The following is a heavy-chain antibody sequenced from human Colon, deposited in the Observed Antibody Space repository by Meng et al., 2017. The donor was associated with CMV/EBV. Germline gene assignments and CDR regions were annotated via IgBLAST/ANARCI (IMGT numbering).Heavy chain of an antibody. V-gene: IGHV2-5*01. CDR1: GFSLSTSGVC. J-gene: IGHJ4*02. CDR2: IYWNDDK. CDR3: AQGDCSGGSCYSFDY. D-gene: IGHD2-15*01. Sequence: SGFSLSTSGVCVGWIRQPAGKALEWLALIYWNDDKRYSPSLKSRLTITKDTSKNQVVLTMTNMDPVDTATYYCAQGDCSGGSCYSFDYWGQGTLVTVSS.